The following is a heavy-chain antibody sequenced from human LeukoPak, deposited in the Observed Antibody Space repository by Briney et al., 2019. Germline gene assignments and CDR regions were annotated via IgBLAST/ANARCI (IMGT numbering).Heavy chain of an antibody. J-gene: IGHJ4*02. CDR3: ARAPDPLGYCNSTSCYEPDY. CDR2: MNPNSGNT. V-gene: IGHV1-8*01. Sequence: VASVKVSCKASGYTFTSYDINWVRQATGQGLEWMGWMNPNSGNTGYAQKFQGRVTMTRNTSISTAYMELSSLRSEDTAVYYCARAPDPLGYCNSTSCYEPDYWGQGTLVTVSS. D-gene: IGHD2-2*01. CDR1: GYTFTSYD.